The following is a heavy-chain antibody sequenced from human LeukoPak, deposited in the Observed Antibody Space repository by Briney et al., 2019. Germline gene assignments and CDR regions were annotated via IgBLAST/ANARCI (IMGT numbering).Heavy chain of an antibody. D-gene: IGHD4-17*01. CDR1: EFTFSRYW. V-gene: IGHV3-74*01. Sequence: GGSLRLSCAASEFTFSRYWMHWVRQAPGKGLVWVSRINSDGSSTSYANSVKGRFTISRDNAKNTLYLQMNSLRAEDMAVYYCARVGALNYYGDYAKVDYWGQGTLVTVSS. J-gene: IGHJ4*02. CDR2: INSDGSST. CDR3: ARVGALNYYGDYAKVDY.